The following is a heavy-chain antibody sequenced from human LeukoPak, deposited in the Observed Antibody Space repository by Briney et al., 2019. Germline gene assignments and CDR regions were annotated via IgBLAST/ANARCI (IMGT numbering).Heavy chain of an antibody. V-gene: IGHV3-74*01. CDR3: AREAPDYYDSSGYYLDTYYYYGMDV. J-gene: IGHJ6*02. D-gene: IGHD3-22*01. CDR2: INSDGAST. Sequence: RGSLRPSWAASGFTLSRYWTEWVRHAPGKGLVWVSRINSDGASTIYAVSVKGRFTISRHNPKNTLYLQMNSLRAEDTAVYYCAREAPDYYDSSGYYLDTYYYYGMDVWGQGTTVTVSS. CDR1: GFTLSRYW.